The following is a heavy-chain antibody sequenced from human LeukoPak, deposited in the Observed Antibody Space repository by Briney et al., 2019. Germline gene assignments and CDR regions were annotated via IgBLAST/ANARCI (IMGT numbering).Heavy chain of an antibody. Sequence: ASMKVSCKASGYTFTSYGISWVRQAPGQGLEWMGWISAYNGNTNYAQKLQGRVTMTTDTSTSTAYMELRSLRSDDTAVYYCARKGGYGGNELQGFDPWGQGTLVTVSS. V-gene: IGHV1-18*01. D-gene: IGHD4-23*01. CDR2: ISAYNGNT. CDR1: GYTFTSYG. J-gene: IGHJ5*02. CDR3: ARKGGYGGNELQGFDP.